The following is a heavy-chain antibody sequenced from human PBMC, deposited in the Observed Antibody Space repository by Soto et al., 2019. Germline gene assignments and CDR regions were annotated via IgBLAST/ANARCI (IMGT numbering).Heavy chain of an antibody. CDR2: IYYSGST. CDR3: ARIVGSYYYYGMDV. V-gene: IGHV4-30-4*01. Sequence: QVQLQESGPGLVKPSQTLSLTCTVSGGSISSGDYYWRWIRQPPGKGLEWIGYIYYSGSTYYNPSLKSRVTISVDTSRNQFSLKLSSLTAADTAVYYCARIVGSYYYYGMDVWGQGTTVAVFS. CDR1: GGSISSGDYY. D-gene: IGHD3-22*01. J-gene: IGHJ6*02.